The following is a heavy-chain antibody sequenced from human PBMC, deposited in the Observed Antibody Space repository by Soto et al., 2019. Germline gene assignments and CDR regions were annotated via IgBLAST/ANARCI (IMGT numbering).Heavy chain of an antibody. CDR3: ARDVAYDFVTDYYYGMDV. V-gene: IGHV1-3*05. D-gene: IGHD3-3*01. CDR1: GYTFTSYA. Sequence: QVQLVQSGAEEKKPGASVKVSCKASGYTFTSYAMHWVRQAPGQRLEWMGWINAGNGNTKYSQKFQGRVTITSDTSASTAYMELSSLRSEDTAVYYCARDVAYDFVTDYYYGMDVWGQGTTVTVSS. CDR2: INAGNGNT. J-gene: IGHJ6*02.